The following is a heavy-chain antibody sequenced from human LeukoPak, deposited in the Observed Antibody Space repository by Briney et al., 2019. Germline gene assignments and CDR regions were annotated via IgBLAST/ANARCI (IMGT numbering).Heavy chain of an antibody. D-gene: IGHD1-26*01. CDR1: GYTFTSYY. Sequence: VASVKVSCKASGYTFTSYYMHWVRQAPGQGLEWMGLINPTSGSTGYAQEFQGRVTMTRDMSTSTDYMELSSLRSEDTAIYYCARDNSVGDNAWWFDPWGQGTLVTVSS. CDR2: INPTSGST. CDR3: ARDNSVGDNAWWFDP. V-gene: IGHV1-46*01. J-gene: IGHJ5*02.